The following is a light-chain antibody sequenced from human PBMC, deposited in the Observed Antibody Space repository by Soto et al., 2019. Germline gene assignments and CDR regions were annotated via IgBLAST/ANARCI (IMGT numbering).Light chain of an antibody. V-gene: IGKV3-15*01. CDR3: KQYNNWPPT. CDR1: QSVSGN. CDR2: GAS. Sequence: EIVMTQSPATLSVSPGERATLSCRASQSVSGNLAWYQQKPGQAPRLLIYGASTRATGIPARFSGSGSGTDLTLTISSLQSEDFAVYYCKQYNNWPPTFGQGTRLEIK. J-gene: IGKJ5*01.